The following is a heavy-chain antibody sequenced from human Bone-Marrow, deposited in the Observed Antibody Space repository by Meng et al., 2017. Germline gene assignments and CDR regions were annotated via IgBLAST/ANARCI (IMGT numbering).Heavy chain of an antibody. Sequence: ASVKVSCKASGYTFTSYYMHWVRQAPGQGLEWMGWINPNSGGTNYAQKFQGRVTMTRDTSISTAYMELSRLRSDDTDVYYCARVGDYDSSCPDYWGQGTLVTVSS. D-gene: IGHD3-22*01. J-gene: IGHJ4*02. CDR1: GYTFTSYY. CDR3: ARVGDYDSSCPDY. V-gene: IGHV1-2*02. CDR2: INPNSGGT.